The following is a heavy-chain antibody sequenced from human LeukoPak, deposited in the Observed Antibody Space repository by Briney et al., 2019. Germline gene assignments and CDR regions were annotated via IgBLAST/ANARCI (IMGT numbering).Heavy chain of an antibody. J-gene: IGHJ3*02. D-gene: IGHD5-18*01. CDR3: ASLHTTAMVISYAFDI. Sequence: SVKVSCKASGGTFSSYAISWVRQAPGQGLEWMGRIIPIFGTANYAQKFQGRVTITTDESTSTAYMELSSLRSEDTAVYYCASLHTTAMVISYAFDIWGQGTMATVSS. V-gene: IGHV1-69*05. CDR2: IIPIFGTA. CDR1: GGTFSSYA.